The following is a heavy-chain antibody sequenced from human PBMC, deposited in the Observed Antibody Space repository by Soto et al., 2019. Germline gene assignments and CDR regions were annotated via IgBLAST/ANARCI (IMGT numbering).Heavy chain of an antibody. J-gene: IGHJ4*02. Sequence: QVQLVQSEAEVKRPGSSVKVSCKSSGGSFNSFHFNWVRQAPGQGLEWMGRIIPMLDRTQYAQMFQGRVTITADKSTSTAYMEMSGLESVDTAVYYCARGTVTLFGVVTPPDYWGQGTLVTVSS. D-gene: IGHD3-3*01. V-gene: IGHV1-69*08. CDR2: IIPMLDRT. CDR3: ARGTVTLFGVVTPPDY. CDR1: GGSFNSFH.